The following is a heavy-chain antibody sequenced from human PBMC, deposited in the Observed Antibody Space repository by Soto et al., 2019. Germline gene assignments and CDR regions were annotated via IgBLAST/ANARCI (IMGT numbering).Heavy chain of an antibody. Sequence: QVQLVESGGGVVQPGRSLRLSCAASGFNFDSYGMHWVRQAPGKGLEWVAVIWYDGSNEYYADSVKGRFTVSRDNAKNTLYLQMNSLRTEDTGVYYCVSQPHWARPFESWGQGTLVNVSS. CDR3: VSQPHWARPFES. J-gene: IGHJ4*02. CDR2: IWYDGSNE. V-gene: IGHV3-33*01. CDR1: GFNFDSYG. D-gene: IGHD7-27*01.